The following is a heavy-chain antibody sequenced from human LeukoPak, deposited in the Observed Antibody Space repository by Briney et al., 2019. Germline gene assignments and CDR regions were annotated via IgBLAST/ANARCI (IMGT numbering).Heavy chain of an antibody. V-gene: IGHV3-48*04. CDR3: AREEGALPIDP. CDR1: GFTFSSYA. CDR2: ISSSGSTI. D-gene: IGHD1-26*01. J-gene: IGHJ5*02. Sequence: GGSLRLSCAASGFTFSSYAMSWVRQAPGKGLEWVSYISSSGSTIYYADSVKGRFTISRDNAKNSLYLQMNSLRAEDTAVYYCAREEGALPIDPWGQGTLVTVSS.